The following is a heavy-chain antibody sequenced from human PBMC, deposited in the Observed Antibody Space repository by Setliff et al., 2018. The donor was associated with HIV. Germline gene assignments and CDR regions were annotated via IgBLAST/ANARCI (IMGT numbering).Heavy chain of an antibody. V-gene: IGHV1-2*02. Sequence: ASVKVSCKASGYTFTGYYMHWVRQAPGQGLEWMGWINPNSGGTNYAQKFQGRVTMTRDTSISTAYMELSRLRSDDTAVYYCARGSLTRGVIRHDYYYGLDVWGQGTSVTVSS. D-gene: IGHD3-10*01. CDR3: ARGSLTRGVIRHDYYYGLDV. CDR2: INPNSGGT. CDR1: GYTFTGYY. J-gene: IGHJ6*02.